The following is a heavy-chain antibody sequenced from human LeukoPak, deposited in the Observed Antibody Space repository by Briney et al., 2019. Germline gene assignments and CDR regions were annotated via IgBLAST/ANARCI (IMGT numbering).Heavy chain of an antibody. Sequence: GGSLRLSCAASGFTFSSYWMHWVRQAPGKGLVWVSRIKSDGSSTSYAGSVKGRFTISRDNAKDTLYLQMNSLRAEDTAVYYCASVPFWSGTSEFDPWGQGTLVTVSS. V-gene: IGHV3-74*01. CDR1: GFTFSSYW. J-gene: IGHJ5*02. CDR3: ASVPFWSGTSEFDP. CDR2: IKSDGSST. D-gene: IGHD3-3*01.